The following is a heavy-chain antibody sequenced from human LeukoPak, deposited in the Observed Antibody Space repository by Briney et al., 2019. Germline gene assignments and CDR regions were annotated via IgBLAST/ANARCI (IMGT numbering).Heavy chain of an antibody. Sequence: SGGSLRLSCAASGFTFSSYSMNWVRQAPGKGLEWVSSISSSSSYIYYADSVKGRFTISRDNAKSSLYLQMNSLRDEDTAIYYCARVFVVVHSIDYWGQGTLVSVSS. V-gene: IGHV3-21*01. CDR2: ISSSSSYI. CDR1: GFTFSSYS. CDR3: ARVFVVVHSIDY. D-gene: IGHD2-15*01. J-gene: IGHJ4*02.